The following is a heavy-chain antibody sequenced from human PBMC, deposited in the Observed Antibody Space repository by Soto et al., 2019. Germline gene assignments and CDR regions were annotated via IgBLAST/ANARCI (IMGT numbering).Heavy chain of an antibody. Sequence: GSLRLSCAASGFTFSSFALSWVRQAPGKGLEWVSAISGSGGDTDYTASVKGRFTISRDNSKNTLYLQMNSLRADDTAVYYCAGPGYSSQDYWGQGTLVTVSS. CDR2: ISGSGGDT. CDR3: AGPGYSSQDY. V-gene: IGHV3-23*01. CDR1: GFTFSSFA. D-gene: IGHD5-18*01. J-gene: IGHJ4*02.